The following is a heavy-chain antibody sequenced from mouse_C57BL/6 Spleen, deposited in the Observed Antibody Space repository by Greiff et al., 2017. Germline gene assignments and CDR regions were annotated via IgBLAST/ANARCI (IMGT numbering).Heavy chain of an antibody. CDR2: ISSGSSTI. D-gene: IGHD4-1*01. J-gene: IGHJ2*01. Sequence: EVKLMESGGGLVKPGGSLKLSCAASGFTFSDYGMHWVRQAPEKGLEWVAYISSGSSTIYYADTVKGRFTISRDNAKNTLFLQMTSLRSEDTAMYYCASLTGYFDYWGQGTTLTVSS. V-gene: IGHV5-17*01. CDR1: GFTFSDYG. CDR3: ASLTGYFDY.